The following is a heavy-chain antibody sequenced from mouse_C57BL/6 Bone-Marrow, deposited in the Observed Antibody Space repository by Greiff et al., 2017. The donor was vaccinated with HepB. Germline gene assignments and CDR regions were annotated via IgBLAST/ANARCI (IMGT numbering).Heavy chain of an antibody. V-gene: IGHV14-4*01. CDR3: TVTTVGAMDY. CDR2: IDPENGDT. Sequence: VQLQQSGAELVRPGASVKLSCTASGFNIKDDYMHWVKQRPEQGLEWIGWIDPENGDTEYASKFQGKATITADTSSNTAYLQLSSLTSEDTAVYYCTVTTVGAMDYWGQGTSVTVSS. J-gene: IGHJ4*01. CDR1: GFNIKDDY. D-gene: IGHD1-1*01.